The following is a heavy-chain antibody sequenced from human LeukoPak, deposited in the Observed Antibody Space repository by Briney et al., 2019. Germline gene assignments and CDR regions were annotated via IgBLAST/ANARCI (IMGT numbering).Heavy chain of an antibody. CDR2: IYYSGST. J-gene: IGHJ4*02. V-gene: IGHV4-59*01. Sequence: PSETLSLTCTDSGGSISSYYWSWIRQPPGKGLEWIGYIYYSGSTNYNPSLKSRVTRSVDTSKNQFSLKLSSVTAADTAVYYCARASGYSSGWYGPYYFDYWGQGTLVTVSS. CDR1: GGSISSYY. D-gene: IGHD6-19*01. CDR3: ARASGYSSGWYGPYYFDY.